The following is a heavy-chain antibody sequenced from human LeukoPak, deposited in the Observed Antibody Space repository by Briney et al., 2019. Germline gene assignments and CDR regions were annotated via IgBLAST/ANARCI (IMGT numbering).Heavy chain of an antibody. D-gene: IGHD5-24*01. V-gene: IGHV3-23*01. Sequence: GGSLRLSSVGSGFSFSTYYMGRVRQTPGKGLEWVSAISTTGGYTEDADSVKGRFTISRDNSQNTLFLQMHSLRAEDTAVYYCAKKPATIKFPFDIWGQGTLVTISP. CDR3: AKKPATIKFPFDI. CDR2: ISTTGGYT. J-gene: IGHJ4*02. CDR1: GFSFSTYY.